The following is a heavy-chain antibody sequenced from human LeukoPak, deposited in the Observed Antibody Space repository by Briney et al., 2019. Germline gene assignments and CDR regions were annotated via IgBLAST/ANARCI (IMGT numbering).Heavy chain of an antibody. CDR2: IYYSGST. D-gene: IGHD3-3*01. CDR1: GGSISSYY. J-gene: IGHJ5*02. V-gene: IGHV4-59*01. Sequence: SETLSLTCTVSGGSISSYYWSWIRQPPGKGLEWIGYIYYSGSTNYNPSLKSRVTISVDTSKNQFSLRLSSVTAADTAVYYCARQYYDFWSDSNPYWFDPWGQGTLVTVSS. CDR3: ARQYYDFWSDSNPYWFDP.